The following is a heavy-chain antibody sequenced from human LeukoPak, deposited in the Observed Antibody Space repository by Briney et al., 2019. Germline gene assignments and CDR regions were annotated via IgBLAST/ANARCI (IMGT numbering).Heavy chain of an antibody. CDR1: GGSISGYY. D-gene: IGHD3-3*01. V-gene: IGHV4-4*07. Sequence: SETLSLTCTVSGGSISGYYWSWIRQPAGKGLEWIGRIYTSGSTNYNPSLKSRVTMSVDTSKNQFSLKLSSVTAADTAVYYCARVVTIFGVVIIPNYYYYYMDVWGKGTTVTVSS. CDR3: ARVVTIFGVVIIPNYYYYYMDV. CDR2: IYTSGST. J-gene: IGHJ6*03.